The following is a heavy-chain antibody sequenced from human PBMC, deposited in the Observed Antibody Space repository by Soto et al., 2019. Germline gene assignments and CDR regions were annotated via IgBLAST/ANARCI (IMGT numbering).Heavy chain of an antibody. V-gene: IGHV3-23*01. Sequence: PGGSLRLSCAASGFTFSSYAMSWVRQAPGKGLEWVSAISGSGGSTYYADSVKGRFTISRDNSKNTLYLQMNSLRAEDTAVYYCAKDRRIVGATTGGGGHYYYGMDVWGQGTTVTVSS. CDR2: ISGSGGST. J-gene: IGHJ6*02. CDR3: AKDRRIVGATTGGGGHYYYGMDV. CDR1: GFTFSSYA. D-gene: IGHD1-26*01.